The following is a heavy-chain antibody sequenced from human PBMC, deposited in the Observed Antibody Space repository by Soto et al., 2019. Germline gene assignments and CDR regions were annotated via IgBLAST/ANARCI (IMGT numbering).Heavy chain of an antibody. Sequence: GASVKVSCKASGYTFTSYYMHWVRQAPGQGLEWMGIINPSGGGTNYAQKFQGWVTMTRDTSISTAYMELSRLRSDDTAVYYCARVGYSSSWYVVFDIWGQGTMVTVSS. CDR3: ARVGYSSSWYVVFDI. CDR1: GYTFTSYY. J-gene: IGHJ3*02. V-gene: IGHV1-2*04. D-gene: IGHD6-13*01. CDR2: INPSGGGT.